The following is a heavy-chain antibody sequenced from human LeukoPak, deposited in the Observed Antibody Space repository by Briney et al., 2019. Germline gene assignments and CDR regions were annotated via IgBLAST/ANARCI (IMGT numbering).Heavy chain of an antibody. J-gene: IGHJ6*03. D-gene: IGHD3-10*01. Sequence: GGSLRLSCAASGFTFSSYWMSWVRQAPGKGLEWVANIKEDGSEKYYVDSVKGRFTISRDNAKNSLYLQMNSLGAEDTAVYYCARAYGEYYYYYYMDVWGKGTTVTISS. CDR2: IKEDGSEK. V-gene: IGHV3-7*01. CDR1: GFTFSSYW. CDR3: ARAYGEYYYYYYMDV.